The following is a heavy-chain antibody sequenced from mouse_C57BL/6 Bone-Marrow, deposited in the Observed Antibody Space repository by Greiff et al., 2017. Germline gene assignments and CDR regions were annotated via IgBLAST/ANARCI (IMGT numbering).Heavy chain of an antibody. D-gene: IGHD1-1*01. V-gene: IGHV14-4*01. J-gene: IGHJ1*03. CDR1: GFNIKDDY. Sequence: VQLQQSGAELVRPGASVKLSCTASGFNIKDDYMHWVKQRPEQGLEWIGWIDPENGDTEYASKFQGKATITADTSSNTAYRQLSSLTSEDTAVYYCTTFGYYYGLWYFDVWGTGTTVTVSS. CDR3: TTFGYYYGLWYFDV. CDR2: IDPENGDT.